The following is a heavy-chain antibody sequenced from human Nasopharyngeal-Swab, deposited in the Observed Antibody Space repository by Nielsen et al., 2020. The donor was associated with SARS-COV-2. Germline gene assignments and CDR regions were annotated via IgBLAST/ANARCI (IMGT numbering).Heavy chain of an antibody. CDR3: AKELGYCSSTSCYADLGYYYYGMDV. CDR1: GFTFSSYA. V-gene: IGHV3-23*03. Sequence: GGSLRLSCAASGFTFSSYAMSWVRQAPGKGLEWVSVIYSGGSSTYYADSVKGRFTISRDNSKNTLYLQMNSLRAEDTAVYYCAKELGYCSSTSCYADLGYYYYGMDVWGQGTTVTVSS. CDR2: IYSGGSST. J-gene: IGHJ6*02. D-gene: IGHD2-2*01.